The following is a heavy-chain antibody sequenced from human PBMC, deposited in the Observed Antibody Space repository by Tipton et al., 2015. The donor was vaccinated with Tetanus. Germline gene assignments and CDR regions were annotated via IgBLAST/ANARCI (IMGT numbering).Heavy chain of an antibody. CDR1: GGSISSTDYY. J-gene: IGHJ5*02. CDR2: MYHSGQA. Sequence: TLSLTCSVSGGSISSTDYYWSWIRQPPGKGLEWIGYMYHSGQAYYNSSLKSRVVILVDTSKNQFSLKLSSVTAADTAVYYCARYSIVATSNNWFGPWGQGTLVTVSS. D-gene: IGHD5-12*01. CDR3: ARYSIVATSNNWFGP. V-gene: IGHV4-30-4*01.